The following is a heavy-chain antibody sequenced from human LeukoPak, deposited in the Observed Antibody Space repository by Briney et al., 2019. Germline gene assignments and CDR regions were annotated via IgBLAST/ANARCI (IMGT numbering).Heavy chain of an antibody. Sequence: ASVKVSCKASGYTFTSYAMNWVRQAPGQGLEWMGWINTNTGNPTYAQGFTGRFVFSLDTSVSTAYLQISSLKAEDTAVYYCARSSFVYAVTTSPEPIGYWGQGTLVTVSS. CDR1: GYTFTSYA. D-gene: IGHD4-17*01. V-gene: IGHV7-4-1*02. J-gene: IGHJ4*02. CDR2: INTNTGNP. CDR3: ARSSFVYAVTTSPEPIGY.